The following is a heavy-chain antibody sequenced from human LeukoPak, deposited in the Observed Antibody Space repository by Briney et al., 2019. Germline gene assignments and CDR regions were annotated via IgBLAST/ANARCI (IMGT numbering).Heavy chain of an antibody. CDR3: VRGAPSAAD. V-gene: IGHV3-11*06. CDR2: ISGSSSDI. CDR1: GFTFSDTY. Sequence: GSLRLSCAASGFTFSDTYMSWIRQPPGKGLEWVSYISGSSSDIKYADSVKGRFTVSRDNAKNTLYVQMNSLRVEDSAVYYCVRGAPSAADWGQGALFSVSS. J-gene: IGHJ4*02.